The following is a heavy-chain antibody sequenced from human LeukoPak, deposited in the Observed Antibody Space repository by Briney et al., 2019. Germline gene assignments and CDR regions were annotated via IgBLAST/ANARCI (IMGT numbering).Heavy chain of an antibody. D-gene: IGHD2-15*01. CDR3: AKDRSDYLDY. CDR1: GFTFSSYG. Sequence: GGSLRLSCTASGFTFSSYGMHWVRQAPGKGLEWVAVISYDGSNKYYADSVKGRFTISRDNSKNTLYLQMNSLRAEDTAVYYCAKDRSDYLDYWGQGTLVTVSS. V-gene: IGHV3-30*18. CDR2: ISYDGSNK. J-gene: IGHJ4*02.